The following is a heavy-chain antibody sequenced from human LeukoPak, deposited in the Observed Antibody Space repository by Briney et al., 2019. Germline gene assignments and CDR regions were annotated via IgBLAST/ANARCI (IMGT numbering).Heavy chain of an antibody. D-gene: IGHD6-19*01. CDR1: GGSISSSSHY. V-gene: IGHV4-39*01. CDR3: ARHLNPLREQWLVPWYFDL. CDR2: IHNGGST. J-gene: IGHJ2*01. Sequence: SETLPLTCTVSGGSISSSSHYWGWIRQPPGNGLEWIGNIHNGGSTYYNPSLESRVTMSVDTSKNQVSLRLTSVTAADTAVYYCARHLNPLREQWLVPWYFDLWGRGTLVTVSS.